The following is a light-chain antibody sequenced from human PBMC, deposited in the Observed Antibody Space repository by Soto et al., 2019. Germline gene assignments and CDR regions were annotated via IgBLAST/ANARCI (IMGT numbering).Light chain of an antibody. J-gene: IGKJ5*01. V-gene: IGKV3-11*01. CDR1: QSISDT. CDR2: DAS. CDR3: QQRSNWPPP. Sequence: EVVLTQSPATLSVSPGGRVTLSCRASQSISDTIAWYQQKPGQAPRLLIYDASNRATGIPARFSGSGSGTDFTLTISSLEPEDFAVYYCQQRSNWPPPFGQGTRLEIK.